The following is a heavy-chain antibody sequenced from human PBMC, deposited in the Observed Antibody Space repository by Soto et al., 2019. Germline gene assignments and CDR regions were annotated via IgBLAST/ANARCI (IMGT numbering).Heavy chain of an antibody. J-gene: IGHJ5*02. V-gene: IGHV4-31*03. CDR2: TYNRVST. CDR1: GGSISRGGYY. CDR3: ARDPAP. Sequence: QVQLQESGPGLVKPSQTLSLTCTVSGGSISRGGYYWSWIRQNPGKGLEWIGYTYNRVSTYCNPSLESGVTISVDTSKNQFPLKLTSVTAADTAVYYCARDPAPWGQGTLVTVSS.